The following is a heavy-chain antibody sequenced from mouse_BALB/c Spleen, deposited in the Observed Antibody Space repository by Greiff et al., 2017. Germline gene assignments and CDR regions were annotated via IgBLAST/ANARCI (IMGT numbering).Heavy chain of an antibody. J-gene: IGHJ3*01. Sequence: QVQLQQSGAELARPGASVKLSCKASGYTFTSYWMQWVKQRPGQGLEWIGAIYPGDGDTRYTQKFKGKATLTADKSSSTAYMQLSSLASEDSAVYYCARRNDYDAYWGQGTLVTVSA. D-gene: IGHD2-4*01. CDR1: GYTFTSYW. CDR3: ARRNDYDAY. CDR2: IYPGDGDT. V-gene: IGHV1-87*01.